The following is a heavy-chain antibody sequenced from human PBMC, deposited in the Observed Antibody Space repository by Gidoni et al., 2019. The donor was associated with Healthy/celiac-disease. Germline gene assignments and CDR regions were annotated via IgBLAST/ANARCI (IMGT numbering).Heavy chain of an antibody. CDR2: FDPEDGET. CDR1: GYTLTELS. V-gene: IGHV1-24*01. Sequence: QVQLVQSGAEVKKPGASVKVSCKVSGYTLTELSMHWVRQAPGKGLEWMGGFDPEDGETIYAQKFQGRVTMTEATSTDTAYMELSSLRSEDTAVYYCATVIASRGYSFGGHAFDIWGQGTVVTVSS. D-gene: IGHD5-18*01. CDR3: ATVIASRGYSFGGHAFDI. J-gene: IGHJ3*02.